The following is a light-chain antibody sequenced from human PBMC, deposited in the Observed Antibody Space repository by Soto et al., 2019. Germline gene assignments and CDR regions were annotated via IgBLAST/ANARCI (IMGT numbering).Light chain of an antibody. CDR3: ESYDSSHVV. CDR1: SSNIGAGYD. V-gene: IGLV1-40*01. J-gene: IGLJ2*01. Sequence: QSVLTQPPSVSGAPGQRVTISCTGSSSNIGAGYDVHWYQQLPGTAPKLLIYGNSNRPSGFPDRFSGSKSGTSASLAITGLQAEDEADYYCESYDSSHVVFGGGTKLTVL. CDR2: GNS.